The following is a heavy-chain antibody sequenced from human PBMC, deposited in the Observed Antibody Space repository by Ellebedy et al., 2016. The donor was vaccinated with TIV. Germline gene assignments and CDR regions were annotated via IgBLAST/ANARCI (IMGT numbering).Heavy chain of an antibody. CDR1: GYTFTDYY. D-gene: IGHD4-17*01. CDR3: ARGLGGDYEGGSPDY. Sequence: AASVKVSCKASGYTFTDYYVHWVRQAPGQGLDWMGWIFVYNGNTNYAQKFQGRVTMTTDTSTSTAYMELRSLRSDDTAVYYCARGLGGDYEGGSPDYWGQGTLVTVSS. J-gene: IGHJ4*02. CDR2: IFVYNGNT. V-gene: IGHV1-18*04.